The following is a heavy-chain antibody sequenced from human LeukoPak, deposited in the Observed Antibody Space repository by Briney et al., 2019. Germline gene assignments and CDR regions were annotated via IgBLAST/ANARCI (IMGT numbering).Heavy chain of an antibody. Sequence: GGSLRLSCAASGFTFSSYSMHWVRQAPGKGLEGVSSITSSSSYIYYADSLKGRFTISRDNARNSLYLQMNSLRDEDTAVYYCAKELHRVGLDAFDIWGQGTMVTVSS. CDR1: GFTFSSYS. V-gene: IGHV3-21*01. CDR3: AKELHRVGLDAFDI. J-gene: IGHJ3*02. D-gene: IGHD2-15*01. CDR2: ITSSSSYI.